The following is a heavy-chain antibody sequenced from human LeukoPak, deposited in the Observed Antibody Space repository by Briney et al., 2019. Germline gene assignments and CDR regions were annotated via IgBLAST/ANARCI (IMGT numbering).Heavy chain of an antibody. CDR2: VKSKANSYAT. Sequence: PGGSLRLSCAASGFAFSGSAMHWVRQASGKGLEWVGRVKSKANSYATAYAASVKGRFTVSRDDSTNTASLHMNSLKTEDTAVYYCTHAFYIWGQGIMVTVSS. V-gene: IGHV3-73*01. CDR3: THAFYI. CDR1: GFAFSGSA. J-gene: IGHJ3*02.